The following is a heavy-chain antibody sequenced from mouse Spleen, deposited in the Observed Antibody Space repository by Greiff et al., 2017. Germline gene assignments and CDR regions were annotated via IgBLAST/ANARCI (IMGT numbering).Heavy chain of an antibody. Sequence: QVQLQQSGAELMKPGASVKLSCKATGYTFTGYWIEWVKQRPGHGLEWIGEIFPGSGATNYIEKFKGRATFTADTSSNTAYMQLSSLTTEDSAIYYCAKWGNGYFDFWGQGTTLTVSS. CDR3: AKWGNGYFDF. J-gene: IGHJ2*01. CDR1: GYTFTGYW. V-gene: IGHV1-9*01. CDR2: IFPGSGAT. D-gene: IGHD1-1*02.